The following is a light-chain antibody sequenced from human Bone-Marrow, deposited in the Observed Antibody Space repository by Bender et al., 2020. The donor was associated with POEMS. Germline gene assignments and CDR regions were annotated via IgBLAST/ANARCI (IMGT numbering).Light chain of an antibody. CDR2: EVR. Sequence: QSALTQPASVSGSPGQSITISCIGTSSDVGGYNYVSWYQQHPGKAPKLMISEVRERPSGIPHRFSGSKSGNPASLPVSGLQVEDEADYFCSSYAGNTGVLFGGGPKLTVL. CDR1: SSDVGGYNY. V-gene: IGLV2-8*01. J-gene: IGLJ2*01. CDR3: SSYAGNTGVL.